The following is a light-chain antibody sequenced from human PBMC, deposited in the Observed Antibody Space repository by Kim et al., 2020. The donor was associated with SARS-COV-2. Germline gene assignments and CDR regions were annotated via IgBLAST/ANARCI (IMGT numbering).Light chain of an antibody. Sequence: SIGDRITITSRACQGGGTRLVAYQQKPRRAPKDLIYAASTLQTSVPSRICGSGSAREVTTTISSLQHEDVATYYYHQAYSFHPTFGGGTKVDIK. CDR2: AAS. V-gene: IGKV1-12*01. CDR3: HQAYSFHPT. J-gene: IGKJ4*01. CDR1: QGGGTR.